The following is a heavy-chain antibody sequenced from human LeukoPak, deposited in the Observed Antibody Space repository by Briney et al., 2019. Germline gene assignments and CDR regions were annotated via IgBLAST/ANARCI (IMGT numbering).Heavy chain of an antibody. J-gene: IGHJ4*02. V-gene: IGHV3-23*01. CDR2: ISGSGGST. CDR3: AKVPPYCGGDCYHPYYFDY. D-gene: IGHD2-21*01. CDR1: GFTFSSYA. Sequence: GGSLRLSCAASGFTFSSYAMSWVRQAPGKGLEWVSAISGSGGSTYYADSVKGRFTISRDNSKSTLYLQMNSLRAEDTAVYYCAKVPPYCGGDCYHPYYFDYWGQGNPGHRLL.